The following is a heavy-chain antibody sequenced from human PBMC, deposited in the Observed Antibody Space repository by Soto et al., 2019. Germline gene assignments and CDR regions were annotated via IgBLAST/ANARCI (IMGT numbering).Heavy chain of an antibody. J-gene: IGHJ5*02. CDR2: ISAYNGNT. V-gene: IGHV1-18*01. Sequence: GASVKVSCKASVYTFTSNGISWVRQAPGQGLEWMGWISAYNGNTSYAQKLQGRVTMTTDTSTSTAYMELRSLRSDDTAVYYCARAVYSGWFDPWGQGTLVTVS. CDR3: ARAVYSGWFDP. D-gene: IGHD2-21*01. CDR1: VYTFTSNG.